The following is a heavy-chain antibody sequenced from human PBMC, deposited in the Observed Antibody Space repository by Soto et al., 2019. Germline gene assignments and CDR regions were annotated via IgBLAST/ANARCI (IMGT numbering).Heavy chain of an antibody. CDR1: GFPFRPFT. CDR3: AKDRDPDGIWTFDS. Sequence: EVQLLEHGGQLVQPGESLRLSCAASGFPFRPFTMTWVRQPPGKGLGGVSGVIGGDGDKFYSDSVKGRFTISRDNSKDMLFLQMSSLRVDDTAVYYCAKDRDPDGIWTFDSWGQGTLVTVSS. CDR2: VIGGDGDK. J-gene: IGHJ5*01. V-gene: IGHV3-23*01. D-gene: IGHD3-9*01.